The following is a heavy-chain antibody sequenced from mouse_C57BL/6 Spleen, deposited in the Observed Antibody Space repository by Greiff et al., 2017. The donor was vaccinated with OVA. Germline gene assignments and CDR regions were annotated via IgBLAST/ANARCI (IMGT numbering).Heavy chain of an antibody. J-gene: IGHJ4*01. CDR3: AYGRDAMDY. V-gene: IGHV1-50*01. CDR1: GYTFTSYW. CDR2: IDPSDSYT. D-gene: IGHD1-1*01. Sequence: VQLQQPGAELVKPGASVKLSCKASGYTFTSYWMQWVKQRPGQGLEWIGEIDPSDSYTNYNQKFKGKATLTVDTSSSTAYMQLSSLTSEDSAVYYCAYGRDAMDYWGQGTSVTVSS.